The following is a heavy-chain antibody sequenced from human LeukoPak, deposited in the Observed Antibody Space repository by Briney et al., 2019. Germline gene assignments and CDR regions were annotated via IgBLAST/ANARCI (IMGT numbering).Heavy chain of an antibody. D-gene: IGHD3-10*01. V-gene: IGHV3-30*02. CDR3: ARLLTYYYGSGIGRTNDY. Sequence: PGGSLRLSCAASGFTFSSYGMHWVRQAPGKGLEWVAFIRYDGSNKYYADSVKGRFTISRDNSKNTLYLQMNSLRAEDTAVYYCARLLTYYYGSGIGRTNDYWGQGTLVTVSS. CDR2: IRYDGSNK. J-gene: IGHJ4*02. CDR1: GFTFSSYG.